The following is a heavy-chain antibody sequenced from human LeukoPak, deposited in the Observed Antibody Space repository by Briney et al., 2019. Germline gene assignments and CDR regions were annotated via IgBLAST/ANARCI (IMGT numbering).Heavy chain of an antibody. J-gene: IGHJ4*02. D-gene: IGHD3-10*01. CDR1: GYSISSGYY. V-gene: IGHV4-38-2*01. CDR3: ARGATIVRGPIDY. Sequence: SETLSLTCAVSGYSISSGYYWGWIRQPPGKGLEWIGSIYHSGSIYYNPFLKSRVTIAVDTPKNQFSLKPNSVTAADTAVYYCARGATIVRGPIDYWGQGTLVTVSS. CDR2: IYHSGSI.